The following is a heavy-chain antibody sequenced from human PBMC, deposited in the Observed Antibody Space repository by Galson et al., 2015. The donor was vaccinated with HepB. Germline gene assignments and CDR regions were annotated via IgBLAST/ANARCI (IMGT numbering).Heavy chain of an antibody. CDR1: GFTFSSYG. V-gene: IGHV3-30*18. CDR2: ISYDGSNK. J-gene: IGHJ3*02. D-gene: IGHD6-19*01. CDR3: AKDLSSGWSPKGAFDI. Sequence: SLRLSCAASGFTFSSYGMHWVRQAPGKGLEWVAVISYDGSNKYYADSVKGRFTISRDNSKNTLYLQMNSLRAEDTAVYYCAKDLSSGWSPKGAFDIWGQGTMVTVSS.